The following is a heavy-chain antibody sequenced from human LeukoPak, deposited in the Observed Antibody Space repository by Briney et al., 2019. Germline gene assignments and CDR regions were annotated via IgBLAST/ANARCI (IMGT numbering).Heavy chain of an antibody. V-gene: IGHV3-23*01. CDR2: ISGSGGST. D-gene: IGHD6-6*01. CDR3: AKFYSSSPFLRY. J-gene: IGHJ4*02. Sequence: GGSLRLSCAASGFTFSSNAMSWVRQAPGKGLEWVSAISGSGGSTYYADSVKGRFTISRDNSKNTLYLQMNSLRAEDTAVYYCAKFYSSSPFLRYWGQGTLVTVSS. CDR1: GFTFSSNA.